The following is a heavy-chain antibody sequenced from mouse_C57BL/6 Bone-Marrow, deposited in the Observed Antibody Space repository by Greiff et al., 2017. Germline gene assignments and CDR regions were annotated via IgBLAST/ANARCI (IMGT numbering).Heavy chain of an antibody. CDR1: GYTFTEYT. Sequence: VQLQQSGAELVKPGASVKLSCKASGYTFTEYTIHWVKQRSGQGLEWIGWFYPGSGSIKYNEKFKDKATLTADKSSSTVYMVLSRLTSEDSAVYFCARHEVYYGNYPYAMDYWGQGTSVTVSS. CDR3: ARHEVYYGNYPYAMDY. CDR2: FYPGSGSI. D-gene: IGHD2-1*01. V-gene: IGHV1-62-2*01. J-gene: IGHJ4*01.